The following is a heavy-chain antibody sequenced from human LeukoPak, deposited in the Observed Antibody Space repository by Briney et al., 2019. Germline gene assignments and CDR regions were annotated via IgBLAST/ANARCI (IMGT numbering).Heavy chain of an antibody. Sequence: ASVKVSYKASGYTFTSYGISWVRQAPGQGLEWMGWISAYNGNTNYAQKLQGRVTMTTDTSTSTAYMELRSLRSDDTAVYYCARSGRYSGSYSLDYWGQGTLVTVSS. CDR3: ARSGRYSGSYSLDY. CDR1: GYTFTSYG. D-gene: IGHD1-26*01. V-gene: IGHV1-18*01. CDR2: ISAYNGNT. J-gene: IGHJ4*02.